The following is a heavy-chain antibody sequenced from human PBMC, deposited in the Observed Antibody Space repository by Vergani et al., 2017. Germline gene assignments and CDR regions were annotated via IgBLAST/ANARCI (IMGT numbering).Heavy chain of an antibody. CDR1: GGSISTGDYY. CDR3: ARAGMFYDY. D-gene: IGHD3-10*02. V-gene: IGHV4-30-4*01. Sequence: QVQLQESGAGLVKPSQTLSLTCTVSGGSISTGDYYWSWIRQPPGKGVGWIGYIYYIGNTYYNPSFKSRVTISVDTSKNPFSLKVSSVTAADTAVYYCARAGMFYDYWGQGTLVTVSS. CDR2: IYYIGNT. J-gene: IGHJ4*02.